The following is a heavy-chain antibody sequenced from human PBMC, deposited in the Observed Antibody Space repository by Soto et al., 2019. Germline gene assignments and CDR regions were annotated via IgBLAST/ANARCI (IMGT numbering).Heavy chain of an antibody. D-gene: IGHD3-22*01. Sequence: QVQLQESGPGLVKPSQTLSLTCTVSGGSISSGDYYWSWIRQPPGKGLEWIGYIYYSGSTYYNPSLKRRVTISVDTSKNQFSLKLSSVTAADTAVYYCARVDHYYASSGYYYPSSDYWGQGTLVTVSS. CDR1: GGSISSGDYY. CDR2: IYYSGST. V-gene: IGHV4-30-4*01. CDR3: ARVDHYYASSGYYYPSSDY. J-gene: IGHJ4*02.